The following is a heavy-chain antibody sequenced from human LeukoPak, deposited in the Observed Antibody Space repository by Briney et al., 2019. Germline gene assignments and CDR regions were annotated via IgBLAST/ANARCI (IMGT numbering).Heavy chain of an antibody. CDR2: IRYDGSNK. D-gene: IGHD2-8*01. V-gene: IGHV3-30*02. J-gene: IGHJ4*02. CDR1: GFTFSSYG. Sequence: GGSLRLSCAASGFTFSSYGMHWVRQAPGKGLEWVAFIRYDGSNKYYADSVKGRFTISRDNSKNTLYLQMNSLRAEDTAVYYCAKDPDCTSGVCYTFFDYWGQGTLVTVSS. CDR3: AKDPDCTSGVCYTFFDY.